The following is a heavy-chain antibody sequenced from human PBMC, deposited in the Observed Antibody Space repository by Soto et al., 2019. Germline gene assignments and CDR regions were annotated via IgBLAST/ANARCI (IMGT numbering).Heavy chain of an antibody. CDR1: GGSFSGYY. CDR2: INHSGST. CDR3: ARGFYYDILTGYPTGYGMDV. D-gene: IGHD3-9*01. Sequence: NPSETLSLTCAVYGGSFSGYYWSWIRQPPGKGLEWIGEINHSGSTNYNPSLKSRVTISVDTSKNQFSLKLSSVTAEDKAVYYCARGFYYDILTGYPTGYGMDVWGQGNTVTGS. J-gene: IGHJ6*01. V-gene: IGHV4-34*01.